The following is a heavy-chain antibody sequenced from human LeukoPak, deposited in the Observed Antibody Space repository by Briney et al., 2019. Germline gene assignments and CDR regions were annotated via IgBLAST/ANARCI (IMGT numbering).Heavy chain of an antibody. CDR1: GFTFDDYA. D-gene: IGHD3-3*01. Sequence: GGSLRLSCAASGFTFDDYAMHWVRHAPGKGVEWVSGISWNSGSIVYADSVKGRFTISRDNAKNSLYLQMDSLRAEDTALYYCAKDIGRFLEWLGFDPWGQGTLVTVSS. CDR2: ISWNSGSI. V-gene: IGHV3-9*01. CDR3: AKDIGRFLEWLGFDP. J-gene: IGHJ5*02.